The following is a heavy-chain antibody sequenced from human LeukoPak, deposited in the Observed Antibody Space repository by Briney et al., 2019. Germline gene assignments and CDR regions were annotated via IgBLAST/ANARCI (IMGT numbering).Heavy chain of an antibody. Sequence: PGGSLRLSCAASGFTFGSYAMSWVRQAPGKGLEWVSAISGSGGSTHYADSVKGRFTISRDNSKNTLYLQMNSLRAEDTAVYYCAKARQPYSSSSGFDYWGQGTLVTVSS. V-gene: IGHV3-23*01. CDR1: GFTFGSYA. D-gene: IGHD6-6*01. CDR3: AKARQPYSSSSGFDY. CDR2: ISGSGGST. J-gene: IGHJ4*02.